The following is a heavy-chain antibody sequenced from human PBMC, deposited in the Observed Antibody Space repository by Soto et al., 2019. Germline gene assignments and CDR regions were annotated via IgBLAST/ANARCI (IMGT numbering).Heavy chain of an antibody. CDR2: IHENGHFK. J-gene: IGHJ4*02. CDR1: GFSFSSYS. V-gene: IGHV3-7*03. CDR3: ARDEGVPINYRFDY. Sequence: EVQLVESGGGLVQPGGSLRLSCAASGFSFSSYSMSWIRQAPGNGLEWLAHIHENGHFKFYVDSVKGRFTISRDDALNSLYLQMNSLRAEDTAMYYCARDEGVPINYRFDYWGQGTLVTVSS. D-gene: IGHD4-4*01.